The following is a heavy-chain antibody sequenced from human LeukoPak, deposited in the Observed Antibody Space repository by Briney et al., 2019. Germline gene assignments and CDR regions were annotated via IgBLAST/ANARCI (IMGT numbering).Heavy chain of an antibody. V-gene: IGHV5-51*01. J-gene: IGHJ4*02. Sequence: GESLKISCKGSGYSFTRYWIGWVRQMPGKGLEWMGIIYPGDSDTRYSPSFQGQVTISADKSISTAYLQWSSLKASDTAMYYCARGGRTRILRFLEWPTYFDYWGQGTLVTVSS. CDR3: ARGGRTRILRFLEWPTYFDY. CDR2: IYPGDSDT. D-gene: IGHD3-3*01. CDR1: GYSFTRYW.